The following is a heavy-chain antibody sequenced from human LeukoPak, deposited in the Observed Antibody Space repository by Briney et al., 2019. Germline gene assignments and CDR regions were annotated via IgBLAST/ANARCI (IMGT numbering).Heavy chain of an antibody. Sequence: GQSLKISCKGSGYSFTSYWIGWVRQMPGKGLEWMGIIYSGDSDTRYSPSFQGQVTISADKSVSTAPLQWSSLKASDTAVYYCARQRYSSGWIGCFDYWGQGTPVTV. CDR1: GYSFTSYW. CDR3: ARQRYSSGWIGCFDY. J-gene: IGHJ4*02. D-gene: IGHD6-19*01. V-gene: IGHV5-51*01. CDR2: IYSGDSDT.